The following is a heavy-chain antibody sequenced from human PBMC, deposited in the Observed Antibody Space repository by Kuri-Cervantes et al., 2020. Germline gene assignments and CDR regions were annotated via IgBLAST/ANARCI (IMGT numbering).Heavy chain of an antibody. Sequence: GESLKISCAASGFSFEDYAMHWVRQAPGKGLEWVANIKEDGNEKYYVDSVKGRFTISRDNAKNSLYLQMNSLRAEDTAVYYCARHSSYGGYDVFIDFWGQGTLVTVSS. V-gene: IGHV3-7*01. CDR1: GFSFEDYA. CDR2: IKEDGNEK. J-gene: IGHJ4*02. CDR3: ARHSSYGGYDVFIDF. D-gene: IGHD5-12*01.